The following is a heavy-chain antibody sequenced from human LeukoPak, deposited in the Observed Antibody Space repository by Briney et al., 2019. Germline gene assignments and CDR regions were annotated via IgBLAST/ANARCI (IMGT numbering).Heavy chain of an antibody. CDR3: ARGLHYYGSGSYYYYGMDV. J-gene: IGHJ6*04. CDR1: GGSFSGYY. V-gene: IGHV4-34*01. Sequence: SETLSLTCAVYGGSFSGYYWSWIRQPPGKGLEWIGEINHSGSTNYNPSLTSRVTISVDTSKNQFSLKLSSVTAADTAVYYCARGLHYYGSGSYYYYGMDVWGKGTTVTVSS. CDR2: INHSGST. D-gene: IGHD3-10*01.